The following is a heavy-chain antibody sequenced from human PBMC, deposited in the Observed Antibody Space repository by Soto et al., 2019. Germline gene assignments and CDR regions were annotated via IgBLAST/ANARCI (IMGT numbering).Heavy chain of an antibody. J-gene: IGHJ3*01. D-gene: IGHD1-26*01. CDR1: RYTLTSHG. Sequence: QVQLVECGGDVKTPGASLKVSCTTFRYTLTSHGITWMRQAPGHGIVWMGWISTFNGKTDYPQKLQGRVTMTADTLTSTVHMELRSLRSDDTAVYYCARLLTEGATFREDAFDLWGQGTKVTVSS. CDR3: ARLLTEGATFREDAFDL. CDR2: ISTFNGKT. V-gene: IGHV1-18*01.